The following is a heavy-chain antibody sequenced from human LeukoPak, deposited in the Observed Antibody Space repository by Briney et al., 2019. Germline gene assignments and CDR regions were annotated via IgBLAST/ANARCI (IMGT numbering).Heavy chain of an antibody. Sequence: PSETLSLTCTVSGGSISSSSYYWGWIRQPRGKGLEWIGSIYYSGSTYYNPSLKSRVTISVDTSKNQFSLKLSSVTAADKAVYYCARHPYDFWSGYYRINWFDPWGQGTLVTVSS. D-gene: IGHD3-3*01. CDR3: ARHPYDFWSGYYRINWFDP. CDR1: GGSISSSSYY. J-gene: IGHJ5*02. V-gene: IGHV4-39*01. CDR2: IYYSGST.